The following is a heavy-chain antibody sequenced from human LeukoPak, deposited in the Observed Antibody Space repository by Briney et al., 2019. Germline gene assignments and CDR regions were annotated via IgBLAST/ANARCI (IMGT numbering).Heavy chain of an antibody. CDR3: ATYSVVITMDDAFDI. D-gene: IGHD3-22*01. V-gene: IGHV1-69*04. Sequence: ASVKVSCKASGGSLSSYVITWVRQAPGQGLEWMGRIIPVLAVSNFAQKFQGRVTITADKSTSTAYMELSSLRSEDTAVYYCATYSVVITMDDAFDIWGQGTMVTVSS. CDR2: IIPVLAVS. J-gene: IGHJ3*02. CDR1: GGSLSSYV.